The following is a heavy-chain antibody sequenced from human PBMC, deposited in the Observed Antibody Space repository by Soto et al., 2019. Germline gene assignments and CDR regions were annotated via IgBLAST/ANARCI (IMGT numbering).Heavy chain of an antibody. J-gene: IGHJ4*02. Sequence: QVQLVQSGPEAKKPGASVKVSCKASGNTFSSHGFSWVRQAPGQGLEWLGWISGFNGQTNYSLKFQGRVTLTTDTATSTVYMELRSPRSDCTAMYFCGTVDPRGVAVVRDYWGQGTLVSVSS. CDR3: GTVDPRGVAVVRDY. D-gene: IGHD4-4*01. CDR1: GNTFSSHG. V-gene: IGHV1-18*01. CDR2: ISGFNGQT.